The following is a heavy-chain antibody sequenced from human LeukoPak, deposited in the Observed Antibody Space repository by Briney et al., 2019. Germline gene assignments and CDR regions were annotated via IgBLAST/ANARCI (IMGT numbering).Heavy chain of an antibody. D-gene: IGHD3-10*01. CDR1: GFTFSDYY. J-gene: IGHJ5*02. Sequence: GSLRLSCAASGFTFSDYYMSWIRQAPGKGLEWIGEIYHSGSTNYNPSLKSRFTISVDRPKNQFFLNVTSLTAADTAVYYCARSRQASGLFSSWGQGTLVVVSS. V-gene: IGHV4-34*10. CDR2: IYHSGST. CDR3: ARSRQASGLFSS.